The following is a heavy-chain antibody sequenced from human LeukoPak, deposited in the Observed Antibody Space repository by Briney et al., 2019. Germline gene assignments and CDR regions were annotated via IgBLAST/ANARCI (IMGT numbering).Heavy chain of an antibody. J-gene: IGHJ3*02. CDR2: ISPSRSTM. D-gene: IGHD3-22*01. V-gene: IGHV3-48*02. CDR1: GLTFSSYS. Sequence: GGSLRLSCAASGLTFSSYSMNWVRQAPGKGLEWVSYISPSRSTMYFADSVKGRFTISRDNAKNSLYLQMNSLRDEDTAVYYCARSSSSGYYFGAFDIWGQGTRVTVSS. CDR3: ARSSSSGYYFGAFDI.